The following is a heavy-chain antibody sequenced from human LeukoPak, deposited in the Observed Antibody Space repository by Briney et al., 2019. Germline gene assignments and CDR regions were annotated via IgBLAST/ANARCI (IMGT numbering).Heavy chain of an antibody. CDR1: GFILSSYA. V-gene: IGHV3-23*01. Sequence: PGGCLRLAWTVAGFILSSYARSWVRRAPGKGKEWVSATSSSDVGKYYAHSVRGRFTISGENSRNRMYLKMNSLRAEDAAVYYCAKAPVTSCRGPFCYPFDSWGQGTVVTVSS. D-gene: IGHD2-15*01. CDR2: TSSSDVGK. J-gene: IGHJ4*02. CDR3: AKAPVTSCRGPFCYPFDS.